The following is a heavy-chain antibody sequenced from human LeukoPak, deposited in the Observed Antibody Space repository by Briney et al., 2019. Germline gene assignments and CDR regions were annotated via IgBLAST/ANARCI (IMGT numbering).Heavy chain of an antibody. CDR2: INHSGST. Sequence: PSETLSLTCAVSGRSFSGHYWSWIRQPPGKGLEWIGEINHSGSTNYNPSLKSRVTISVDTSKNQFSLKLSSVTAADTAVYYCVSGRGWYIAGDYWGQGTLVTVSS. J-gene: IGHJ4*02. CDR3: VSGRGWYIAGDY. CDR1: GRSFSGHY. V-gene: IGHV4-34*01. D-gene: IGHD6-19*01.